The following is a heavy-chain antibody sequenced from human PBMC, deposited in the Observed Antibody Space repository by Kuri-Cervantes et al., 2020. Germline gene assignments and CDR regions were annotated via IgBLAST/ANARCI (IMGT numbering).Heavy chain of an antibody. CDR2: IYHSGST. V-gene: IGHV4-38-2*01. CDR3: ELTDTAMIPAYFFDY. D-gene: IGHD5-18*01. J-gene: IGHJ4*02. CDR1: GYPISSGYY. Sequence: SETLSHTCAVSGYPISSGYYWGWIRPPPGKGLEWIGSIYHSGSTNYNPSLKSRVTISVDTSKNQFSLKLSSVTAADTAVYYCELTDTAMIPAYFFDYWGQGTLVTVSS.